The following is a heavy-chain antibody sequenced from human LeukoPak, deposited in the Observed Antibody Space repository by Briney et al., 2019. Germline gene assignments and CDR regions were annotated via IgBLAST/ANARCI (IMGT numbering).Heavy chain of an antibody. V-gene: IGHV1-2*06. CDR2: INPNSGAT. Sequence: ASVKVSCKASGYTFTVHYLHRVRQAPGQGLEWMGRINPNSGATNYAQKFQGRVTMTRDTSISTAYMELSRLRSDDTAVYYCARDSTVTTGIDYWGQGTLVTVSS. J-gene: IGHJ4*02. CDR3: ARDSTVTTGIDY. D-gene: IGHD4-17*01. CDR1: GYTFTVHY.